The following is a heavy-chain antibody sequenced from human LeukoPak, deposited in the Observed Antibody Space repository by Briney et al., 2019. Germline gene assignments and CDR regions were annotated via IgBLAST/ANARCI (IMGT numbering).Heavy chain of an antibody. CDR3: ASQLGGNVY. V-gene: IGHV3-74*01. CDR1: GFTFSGNW. Sequence: PGGSLRLSCAASGFTFSGNWMHWVRQAPGKGLVWVSVISSDGRSTIYADSVKGRFTISRDNAKNTLYLQMDSLRAEDTAVYFCASQLGGNVYWGQGTLVTVSS. D-gene: IGHD3-16*01. J-gene: IGHJ4*02. CDR2: ISSDGRST.